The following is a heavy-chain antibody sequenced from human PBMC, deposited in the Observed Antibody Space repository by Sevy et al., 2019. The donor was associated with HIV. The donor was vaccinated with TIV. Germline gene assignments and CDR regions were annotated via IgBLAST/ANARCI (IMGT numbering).Heavy chain of an antibody. CDR3: ARVYSGYYNS. CDR2: ISSSSNYI. J-gene: IGHJ4*02. D-gene: IGHD1-26*01. CDR1: GFTFSSYT. Sequence: GGSLRLSCAASGFTFSSYTINWVRQAPGKGLKWVSSISSSSNYIYYADSVKGRFTISRDNAKNSLYLQMNSLRAEDTAVYYCARVYSGYYNSWGQGTLVTVSS. V-gene: IGHV3-21*01.